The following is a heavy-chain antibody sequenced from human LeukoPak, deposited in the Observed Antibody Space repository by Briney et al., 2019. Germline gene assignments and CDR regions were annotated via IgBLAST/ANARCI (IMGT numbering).Heavy chain of an antibody. D-gene: IGHD3-16*01. J-gene: IGHJ4*02. Sequence: PSETLSLTCTVPFGSLSSYYWNWIRQSPGKGLEWIGFVHYSGSTSFNPSLESRVTMSVDTSKSQFSLRLSSVTAADTAVYYCARWGGSALWSFDLWGQGTLVTVSS. CDR1: FGSLSSYY. CDR3: ARWGGSALWSFDL. V-gene: IGHV4-59*01. CDR2: VHYSGST.